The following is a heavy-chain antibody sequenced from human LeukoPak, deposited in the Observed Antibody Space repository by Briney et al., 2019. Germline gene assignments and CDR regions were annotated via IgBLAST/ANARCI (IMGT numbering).Heavy chain of an antibody. CDR3: ARRDIVVVPAAIFGAFDI. J-gene: IGHJ3*02. D-gene: IGHD2-2*02. CDR2: INWNGGST. Sequence: LPGGSLRLSCTASGFSFGAYLISWVRQAPGKGLEWVSGINWNGGSTGYADSVKGRFTISRDNAKNSLYLQMNSLRAEDTALYYCARRDIVVVPAAIFGAFDIWGQGTMVTVSS. V-gene: IGHV3-20*04. CDR1: GFSFGAYL.